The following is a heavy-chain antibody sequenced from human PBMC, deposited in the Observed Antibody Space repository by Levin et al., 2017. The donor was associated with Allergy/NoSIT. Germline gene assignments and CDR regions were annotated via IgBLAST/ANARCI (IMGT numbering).Heavy chain of an antibody. D-gene: IGHD3-10*01. CDR2: INHSGST. CDR3: AGHYGLLYYYYMDV. J-gene: IGHJ6*03. Sequence: SETLSLTCAVYGGSFSGYYWSWIRQPPGKGLEWIGEINHSGSTNYNPSLKSRVTISVDTSKNQFSLKLSSVTAADTAVYYCAGHYGLLYYYYMDVWGKGTTVTVSS. V-gene: IGHV4-34*01. CDR1: GGSFSGYY.